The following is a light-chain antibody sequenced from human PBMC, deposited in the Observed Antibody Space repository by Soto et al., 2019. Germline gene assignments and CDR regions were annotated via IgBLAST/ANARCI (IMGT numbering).Light chain of an antibody. CDR3: QQYGRTPGT. J-gene: IGKJ1*01. V-gene: IGKV3-20*01. Sequence: EIVLTQSPGTLSLSLGERATLSCRASQSVPNNFLAWYQQKPGQAPRLLIYVASSRATGIPDRFSGSGSGRDFTVTISRLEPEDSAVYHCQQYGRTPGTFGQGTKVEI. CDR2: VAS. CDR1: QSVPNNF.